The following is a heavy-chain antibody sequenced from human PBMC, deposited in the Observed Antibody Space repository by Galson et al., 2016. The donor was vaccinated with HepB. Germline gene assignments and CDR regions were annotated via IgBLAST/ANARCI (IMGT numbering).Heavy chain of an antibody. CDR3: ARDGTGTGSYSGASY. D-gene: IGHD1-26*01. CDR1: GFTFSTYS. CDR2: IDGESGII. J-gene: IGHJ4*02. V-gene: IGHV3-48*04. Sequence: SLRLSCAASGFTFSTYSMNWVRQSPGKGLEWIAYIDGESGIILYADSVKGRFIISRDNAENSLHLQMNTLRGEDTAVYYCARDGTGTGSYSGASYWGQGALVTVSS.